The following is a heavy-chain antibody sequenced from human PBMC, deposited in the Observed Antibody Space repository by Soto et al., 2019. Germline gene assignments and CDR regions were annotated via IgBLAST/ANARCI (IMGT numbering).Heavy chain of an antibody. CDR2: INAHSGGT. CDR1: GFSFTGYY. V-gene: IGHV1-2*02. D-gene: IGHD6-6*01. Sequence: ASVKVSCKASGFSFTGYYIHWLRQAPGQGLEWMGWINAHSGGTEYAQKFQGRVTLTRDTSIATAYLTLTSLTSDDTSLYYCAKDLTRQLAYWLDPWGQGTQVTVSS. CDR3: AKDLTRQLAYWLDP. J-gene: IGHJ5*02.